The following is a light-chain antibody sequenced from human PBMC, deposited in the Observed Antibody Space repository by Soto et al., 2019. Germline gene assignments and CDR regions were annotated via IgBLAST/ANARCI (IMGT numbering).Light chain of an antibody. V-gene: IGLV2-14*01. CDR2: EVS. CDR3: SSFTSAYTFV. Sequence: QSALAQPASVSGSPGHSIAISCTGTSSDVGGYNYVSWYQQHPGKAPKLLISEVSIRPSGVSDRFSGSKSGNTASLTISGLQTEDEADYYCSSFTSAYTFVFXSGTKVTVL. J-gene: IGLJ1*01. CDR1: SSDVGGYNY.